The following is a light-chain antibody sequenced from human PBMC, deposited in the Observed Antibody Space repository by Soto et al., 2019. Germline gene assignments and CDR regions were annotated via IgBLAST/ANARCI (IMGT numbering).Light chain of an antibody. CDR3: LQNDGFPFR. J-gene: IGKJ3*01. V-gene: IGKV1-39*01. Sequence: DIQMTQSPSSLSASVGDRVTITCRASQSISSYLNWYQQKPGKAPNLLIYAASSLQSGVPSKFIGIGTRAAFNLATNSLAPEMFASYLCLQNDGFPFRFGRGTKVD. CDR1: QSISSY. CDR2: AAS.